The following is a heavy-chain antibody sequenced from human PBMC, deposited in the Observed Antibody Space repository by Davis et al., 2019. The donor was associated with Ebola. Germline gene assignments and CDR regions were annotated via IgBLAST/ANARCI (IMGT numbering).Heavy chain of an antibody. CDR2: IWYDGSNK. V-gene: IGHV3-30*02. Sequence: GGSLRLSCAASGFTFSSYGMHWVRQAPGKGLEWVAVIWYDGSNKYYADSVKGRFTISRDNSKNTLYLQMNSLRAEDTAFYYCAKDSANSWLNTLEHWGQGTLVAVSS. J-gene: IGHJ4*02. CDR1: GFTFSSYG. CDR3: AKDSANSWLNTLEH. D-gene: IGHD2/OR15-2a*01.